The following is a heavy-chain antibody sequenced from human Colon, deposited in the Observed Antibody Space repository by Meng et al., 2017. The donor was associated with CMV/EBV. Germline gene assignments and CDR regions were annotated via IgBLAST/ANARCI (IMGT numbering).Heavy chain of an antibody. D-gene: IGHD3-3*01. CDR1: GFTFNDFD. V-gene: IGHV3-23*01. CDR2: ISGSGVTT. CDR3: VRNYDFWNGNYFDY. J-gene: IGHJ4*02. Sequence: GESLKISCSASGFTFNDFDMTWVRQAPGKGLEWVSSISGSGVTTYYADSVKGRFTISRDNPRDTLYLQMNHLRAEDTAIYYCVRNYDFWNGNYFDYWGQGTLVTVSS.